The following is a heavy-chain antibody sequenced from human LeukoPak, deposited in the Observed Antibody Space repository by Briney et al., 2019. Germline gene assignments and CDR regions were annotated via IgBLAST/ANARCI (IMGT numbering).Heavy chain of an antibody. D-gene: IGHD3-22*01. CDR3: ARDHGGDSTAYTDY. Sequence: GGSLRLSCAAFGFTVSSNYMSWVRQAPGKGLEWVSVIYSGGSAYHADSVKGRFTISRDNSKNTLYLQMNSLRAEDTAVYYCARDHGGDSTAYTDYWGQGTLVTVSS. J-gene: IGHJ4*02. CDR2: IYSGGSA. CDR1: GFTVSSNY. V-gene: IGHV3-53*01.